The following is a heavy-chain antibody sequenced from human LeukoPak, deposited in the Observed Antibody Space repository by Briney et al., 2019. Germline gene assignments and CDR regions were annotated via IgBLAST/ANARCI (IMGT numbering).Heavy chain of an antibody. J-gene: IGHJ6*03. CDR3: AKGSTGHYYYYMDV. D-gene: IGHD1-1*01. V-gene: IGHV3-11*04. Sequence: GSLRLSCAASRFTFSDYYMSWIRQAPGKGLEWVSYISGRGSTIYYADSVKGRFTISRDNSKNTLYLQMNSLRAEDTAVYYCAKGSTGHYYYYMDVWGKGTTVTVTS. CDR1: RFTFSDYY. CDR2: ISGRGSTI.